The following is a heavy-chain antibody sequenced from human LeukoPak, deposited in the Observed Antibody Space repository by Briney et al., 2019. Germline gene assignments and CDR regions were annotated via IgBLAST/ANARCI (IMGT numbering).Heavy chain of an antibody. D-gene: IGHD2-15*01. J-gene: IGHJ6*03. V-gene: IGHV3-7*01. Sequence: GGSLRLSCAASGFTFSAYWMTWVRQTPGKGLEWVANIKPDGSEKYYVDSVKGRFTISRDNAKNSLYLQMNSLRAEDTAVYYCARDPLYCSGGSCYPYYYYMDVWGKGTTVTVSS. CDR3: ARDPLYCSGGSCYPYYYYMDV. CDR2: IKPDGSEK. CDR1: GFTFSAYW.